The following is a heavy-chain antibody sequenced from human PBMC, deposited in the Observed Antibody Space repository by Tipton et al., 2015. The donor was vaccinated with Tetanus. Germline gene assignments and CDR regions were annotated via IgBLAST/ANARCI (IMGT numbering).Heavy chain of an antibody. J-gene: IGHJ2*01. CDR2: ISGLGRTT. Sequence: SLRLSCTASGFTFDKYAMNWVRQAPGKGLEWVSGISGLGRTTDYADSVKGRFTVSRDNSKNTVFLQMNSLRAEDTAVYFCAKRGRQGVVSSSFAPGGRGPRV. CDR1: GFTFDKYA. CDR3: AKRGRQGVVSSSFAP. D-gene: IGHD6-19*01. V-gene: IGHV3-23*01.